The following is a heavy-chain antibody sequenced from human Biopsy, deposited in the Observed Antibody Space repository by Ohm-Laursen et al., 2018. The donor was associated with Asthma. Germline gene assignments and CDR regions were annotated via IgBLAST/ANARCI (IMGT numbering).Heavy chain of an antibody. CDR3: AKDVFPGWELRRGPDY. V-gene: IGHV3-30*18. D-gene: IGHD1-26*01. J-gene: IGHJ4*02. CDR2: ISSDVRE. Sequence: SLRPSCAASGFTFRNFGMHWVRQAPGKGLEWVALISSDVREWYADSVKGRFTISRDNSRNTLHLQMNSLRAEDTAVYYCAKDVFPGWELRRGPDYWGQGTLVTVSS. CDR1: GFTFRNFG.